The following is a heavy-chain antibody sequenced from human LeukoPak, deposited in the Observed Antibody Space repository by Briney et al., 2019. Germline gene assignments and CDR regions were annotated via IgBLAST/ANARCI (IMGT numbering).Heavy chain of an antibody. V-gene: IGHV3-74*01. CDR2: INSDASST. CDR1: GFTFSRHW. CDR3: TSDTVDTSVGIDY. Sequence: GGSLRLSCAASGFTFSRHWMHWVRQAPGKGLVWVSRINSDASSTSYADSVKGRFTISRDNAKNTLYLQMNRLRAEDTAVYYCTSDTVDTSVGIDYWGQGTLVTVSS. J-gene: IGHJ4*02. D-gene: IGHD5-18*01.